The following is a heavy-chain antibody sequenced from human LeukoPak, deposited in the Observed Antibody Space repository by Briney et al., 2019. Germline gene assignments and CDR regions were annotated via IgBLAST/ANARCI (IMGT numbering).Heavy chain of an antibody. D-gene: IGHD6-19*01. CDR1: GGSISSYY. J-gene: IGHJ4*02. CDR2: IYYSGST. CDR3: ARHAGSPGIAVAGTQFDY. V-gene: IGHV4-59*08. Sequence: KASETLSLTCTVSGGSISSYYWSWIRQPPGKGLEWIGYIYYSGSTNYNPSLKSRVTISVDTSKNQFSLKLSSVTAADTAVYYCARHAGSPGIAVAGTQFDYWGQGTLVTVSS.